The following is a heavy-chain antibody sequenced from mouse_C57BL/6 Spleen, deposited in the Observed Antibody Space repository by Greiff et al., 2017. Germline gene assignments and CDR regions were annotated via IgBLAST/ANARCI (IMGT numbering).Heavy chain of an antibody. D-gene: IGHD1-1*01. V-gene: IGHV3-6*01. Sequence: EESGPGLVKPSQSLSLTCSVTGYSITSGYYWNWIRQFPGNKLEWMGYISYDGSNNYNPSLKNRISITRDTSKNQFFLKLNSVTTEDTATYYCARDPYYYGSSWGQGTTLTVSS. CDR3: ARDPYYYGSS. J-gene: IGHJ2*01. CDR1: GYSITSGYY. CDR2: ISYDGSN.